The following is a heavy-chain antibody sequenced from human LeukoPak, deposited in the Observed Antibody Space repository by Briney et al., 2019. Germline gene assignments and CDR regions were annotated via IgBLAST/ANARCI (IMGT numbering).Heavy chain of an antibody. D-gene: IGHD2-15*01. V-gene: IGHV3-21*04. Sequence: GGSLRLSCAASGFTFSSYNMNWVRQAPGKGLEWVSSITSSSSYIYYADSVKGRFTISRDNAKNSLFLQMNSLTVEDTAIYYCAKNADRGAYCRGGSCYPYYYYYMDVWGTGTTVTISS. J-gene: IGHJ6*03. CDR3: AKNADRGAYCRGGSCYPYYYYYMDV. CDR1: GFTFSSYN. CDR2: ITSSSSYI.